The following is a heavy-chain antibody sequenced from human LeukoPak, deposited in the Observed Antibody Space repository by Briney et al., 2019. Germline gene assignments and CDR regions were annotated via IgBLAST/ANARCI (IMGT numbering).Heavy chain of an antibody. D-gene: IGHD6-13*01. CDR2: IYYTGST. V-gene: IGHV4-59*01. Sequence: PSETLSLTCTVSGGSISNNYWNWIRLPPGKGLEWIGYIYYTGSTHYNPSLKSRVTISLDTSKSQFSLKLTSVTAADTAVYYCAKARDSNIWYPFDYWGQGTLATVSS. J-gene: IGHJ4*02. CDR3: AKARDSNIWYPFDY. CDR1: GGSISNNY.